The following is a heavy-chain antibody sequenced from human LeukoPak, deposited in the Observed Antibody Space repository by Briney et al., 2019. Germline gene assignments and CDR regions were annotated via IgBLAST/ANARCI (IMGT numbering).Heavy chain of an antibody. Sequence: PGRSLRLSCAASGFTFSSYAMHWVRQAPGKGLEWVAVISYDGSNKYYADSVKGRFTISRDNSKNTLYLQMNSLRAEDTAVYYCASTVTTGPGGFDPWGQGTLVTVSS. CDR2: ISYDGSNK. CDR1: GFTFSSYA. CDR3: ASTVTTGPGGFDP. J-gene: IGHJ5*02. D-gene: IGHD4-17*01. V-gene: IGHV3-30*04.